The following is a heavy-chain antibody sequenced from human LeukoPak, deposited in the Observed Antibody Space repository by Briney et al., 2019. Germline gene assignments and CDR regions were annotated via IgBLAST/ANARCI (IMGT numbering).Heavy chain of an antibody. CDR2: MNPNSGNT. J-gene: IGHJ4*02. V-gene: IGHV1-8*01. CDR3: AREGATDYYFDP. D-gene: IGHD4-4*01. Sequence: GASVTVSCKASGYTFTSYDINWVRQATGQGLEWMGWMNPNSGNTGYAQKFQGRVTMTRNTSISTAYMELSSLRSDDTAVYYCAREGATDYYFDPWGQGTLVTVSS. CDR1: GYTFTSYD.